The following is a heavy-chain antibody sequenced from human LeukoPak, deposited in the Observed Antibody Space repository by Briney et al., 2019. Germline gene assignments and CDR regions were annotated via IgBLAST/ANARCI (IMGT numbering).Heavy chain of an antibody. V-gene: IGHV3-21*01. Sequence: PGGSLRLSCAASGFTFSSYTMNWVRQAPGKGLEWVSSISSTSSYIYYADSVKGRVTISRDNAKNSLYMQMNSLRAEDTAVYYCGAVTFYYYMDVWGKGTTVTVSS. CDR2: ISSTSSYI. CDR1: GFTFSSYT. D-gene: IGHD1-26*01. CDR3: GAVTFYYYMDV. J-gene: IGHJ6*03.